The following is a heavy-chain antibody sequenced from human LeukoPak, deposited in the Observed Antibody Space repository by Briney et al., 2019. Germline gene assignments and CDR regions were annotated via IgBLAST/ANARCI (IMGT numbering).Heavy chain of an antibody. Sequence: PGGSLRLSCAASGFTFDDYAMHWVRQAPGKGLEWVSGISWNSGRIGYADSVKGRFTISRDNAKNSLYLQMNSLRAEDMALYYCAKHQCSSTSCHFDYWGQGTLVTVSS. CDR3: AKHQCSSTSCHFDY. CDR1: GFTFDDYA. J-gene: IGHJ4*02. V-gene: IGHV3-9*03. CDR2: ISWNSGRI. D-gene: IGHD2-2*01.